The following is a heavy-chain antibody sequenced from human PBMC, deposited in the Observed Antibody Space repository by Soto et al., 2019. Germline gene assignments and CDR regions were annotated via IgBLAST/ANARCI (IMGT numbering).Heavy chain of an antibody. J-gene: IGHJ5*02. V-gene: IGHV3-21*06. D-gene: IGHD3-9*01. CDR2: LSSSSNYI. CDR3: ARRDPMTGYYAPDR. CDR1: GFTFTRYS. Sequence: EVQLVESGGGQVKPGGSLSLSCVASGFTFTRYSMIWVRQAPGKGLEWVASLSSSSNYIYHADSVKGRFTISRDNAKNTVYLQMNSLRAEDTAVYYCARRDPMTGYYAPDRWDQGTLVTVSS.